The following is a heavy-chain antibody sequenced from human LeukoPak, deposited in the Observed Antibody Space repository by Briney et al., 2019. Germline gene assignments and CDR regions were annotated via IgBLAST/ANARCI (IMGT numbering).Heavy chain of an antibody. CDR3: ARGSGPYYYYMDV. Sequence: PGRSLRLSCAASGFTFSSYGMHWVRQAPGKGLEWVAVIWYDGSNKYYADSVKGRLTISRDNSKNTLYLQMNSLRAEDTAVYYCARGSGPYYYYMDVWGKGTTVTVSS. V-gene: IGHV3-33*01. CDR1: GFTFSSYG. D-gene: IGHD3-10*01. CDR2: IWYDGSNK. J-gene: IGHJ6*03.